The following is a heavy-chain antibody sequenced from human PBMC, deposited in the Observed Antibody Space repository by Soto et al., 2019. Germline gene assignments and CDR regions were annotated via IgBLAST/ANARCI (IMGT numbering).Heavy chain of an antibody. CDR1: GGAISGYY. Sequence: TLSLTCTVSGGAISGYYWTWIRQSAGNGLEWIGRIYSSGGTKYNPSLQSRVTMSLDTSKNQFSLRLTSVTAADTAVYYCARGQRLSDSFDPWGQGTSVTVSS. D-gene: IGHD6-25*01. J-gene: IGHJ5*02. V-gene: IGHV4-4*07. CDR3: ARGQRLSDSFDP. CDR2: IYSSGGT.